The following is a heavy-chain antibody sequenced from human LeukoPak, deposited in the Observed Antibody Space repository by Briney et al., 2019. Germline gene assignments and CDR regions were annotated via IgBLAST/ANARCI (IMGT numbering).Heavy chain of an antibody. CDR3: ATDGAGFDT. V-gene: IGHV3-11*01. J-gene: IGHJ5*02. Sequence: GGSLRLSCAASGFTFNDYYMSWIRQAPGKGLEWLSYINIGGTNTHYADSVKGRFTISRDNAKKSLYLEMNNLRAEDTAVYYCATDGAGFDTWGQGGLVTVSS. CDR1: GFTFNDYY. CDR2: INIGGTNT.